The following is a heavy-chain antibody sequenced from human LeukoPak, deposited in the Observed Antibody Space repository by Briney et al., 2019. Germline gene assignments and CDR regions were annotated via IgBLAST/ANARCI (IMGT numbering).Heavy chain of an antibody. CDR3: ARGESSDCTCIDY. J-gene: IGHJ4*02. D-gene: IGHD2-21*02. CDR2: IHGDGST. CDR1: GFTVSSRY. V-gene: IGHV3-53*01. Sequence: GGSLRLSCAASGFTVSSRYMSWVRQAPGKGLEWVSVIHGDGSTYYADSVKGRFTIYRDNSKNTLYLQMNSLRAEDTAVYYCARGESSDCTCIDYWGQGTLVSVSS.